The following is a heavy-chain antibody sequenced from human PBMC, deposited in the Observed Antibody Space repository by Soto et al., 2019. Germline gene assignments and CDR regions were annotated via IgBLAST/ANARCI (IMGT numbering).Heavy chain of an antibody. CDR1: GFIFSSYS. CDR2: ISSSSSTI. Sequence: GGSLRLSCAASGFIFSSYSMNWVRQAPGKGLEWVSYISSSSSTIYYADSVKGRFTISRDNAKNSLYLQMNSLRAEDTAVYYCARDGERYYGSGSPSDYWGQGTLVTVSS. V-gene: IGHV3-48*01. J-gene: IGHJ4*02. CDR3: ARDGERYYGSGSPSDY. D-gene: IGHD3-10*01.